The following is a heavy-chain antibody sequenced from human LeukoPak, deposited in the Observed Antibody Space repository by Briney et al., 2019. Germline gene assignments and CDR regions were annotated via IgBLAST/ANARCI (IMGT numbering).Heavy chain of an antibody. J-gene: IGHJ6*03. CDR2: IYYSGST. V-gene: IGHV4-59*01. CDR1: GGSISSYY. Sequence: SETLSLTCTVAGGSISSYYWSWIRQPPGKGLEWIGYIYYSGSTNYKSSLKSRVTISVDTSKNQFSLKLSSVSAADTAVYYCARTTEGGYSYGYFYYYYMDVWGKGTTVTISS. CDR3: ARTTEGGYSYGYFYYYYMDV. D-gene: IGHD5-18*01.